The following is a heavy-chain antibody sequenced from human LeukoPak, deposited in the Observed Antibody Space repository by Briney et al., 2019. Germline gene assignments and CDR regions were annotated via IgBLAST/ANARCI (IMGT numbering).Heavy chain of an antibody. J-gene: IGHJ4*02. V-gene: IGHV1-2*02. CDR1: GYTFTGYY. CDR3: ARGGDYYDSSGYYV. D-gene: IGHD3-22*01. Sequence: ASVKVSCKASGYTFTGYYMHWVRQAPGQGLEWMGWINPNSGGTDYAQKFQGRVTMTRNTSISTAYMELSSLRSEDTAVYYCARGGDYYDSSGYYVWGQGTLVTVSS. CDR2: INPNSGGT.